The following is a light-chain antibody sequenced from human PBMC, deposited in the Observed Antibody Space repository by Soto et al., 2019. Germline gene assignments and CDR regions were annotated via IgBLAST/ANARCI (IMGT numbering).Light chain of an antibody. CDR2: DVS. Sequence: QPALTQPASVSGSPGQSITISCTGTSSDVGAYNYVSWYQQHPGKAPKLMIYDVSNRPSGVSNRFSGSKSGNTASLTISGLQAEDEADYYCSSYTTSANYVFGTGTKVTVL. CDR3: SSYTTSANYV. J-gene: IGLJ1*01. V-gene: IGLV2-14*01. CDR1: SSDVGAYNY.